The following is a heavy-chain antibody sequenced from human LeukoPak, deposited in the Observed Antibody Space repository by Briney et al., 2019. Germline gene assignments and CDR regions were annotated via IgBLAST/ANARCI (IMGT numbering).Heavy chain of an antibody. Sequence: GGSLRLSCAASGFTFSTYAMNWVRQAPGKGLEWVSHISGSGATTYYADSVQGRFTISRDNSENTLYLQMNSLRAEDTAVYYCAFGYSSGWYSSRYYYYMDVWGKGTTVTISS. CDR2: ISGSGATT. V-gene: IGHV3-23*01. CDR3: AFGYSSGWYSSRYYYYMDV. D-gene: IGHD6-19*01. J-gene: IGHJ6*03. CDR1: GFTFSTYA.